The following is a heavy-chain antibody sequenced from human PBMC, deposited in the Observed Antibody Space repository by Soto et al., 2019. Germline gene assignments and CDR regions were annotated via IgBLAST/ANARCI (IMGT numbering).Heavy chain of an antibody. CDR3: TRGERVRYCTNGVCYKEGAFDI. CDR2: IIPIFGTP. D-gene: IGHD2-8*01. CDR1: GGTFSSYA. J-gene: IGHJ3*02. Sequence: QVQLVQSGAEVKKPGSSVKVSCKASGGTFSSYAISWVPQAPGQGLEWMGGIIPIFGTPNYAQKYQGRVTITADESTSQAYKELSILRSEDTAVYYCTRGERVRYCTNGVCYKEGAFDIWCQGTMGTVSS. V-gene: IGHV1-69*01.